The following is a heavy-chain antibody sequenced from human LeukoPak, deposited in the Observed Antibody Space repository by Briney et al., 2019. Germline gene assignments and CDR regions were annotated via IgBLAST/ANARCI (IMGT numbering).Heavy chain of an antibody. CDR1: GFTFGNYG. CDR2: IDVRGENI. J-gene: IGHJ4*02. V-gene: IGHV3-23*01. CDR3: ARDCCGVWGPLGDN. D-gene: IGHD7-27*01. Sequence: GGSLRLSCAASGFTFGNYGMAWVRQAPGKGLGWVSTIDVRGENIYYADSVRGRFTISRDNSNSMLYLQMNSLRAEDTAIYYCARDCCGVWGPLGDNWGQGTLVTVSS.